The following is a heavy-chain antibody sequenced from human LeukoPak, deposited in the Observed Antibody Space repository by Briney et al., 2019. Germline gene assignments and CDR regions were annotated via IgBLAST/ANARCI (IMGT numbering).Heavy chain of an antibody. D-gene: IGHD6-13*01. CDR1: GFTFSSYW. CDR2: IKQDGSEK. V-gene: IGHV3-7*01. Sequence: GGSLRLSCAASGFTFSSYWMSWVRQAPGKGLEWVANIKQDGSEKYYVDSVKGRFTISRDNAKNSLYLQMNSLRAEDTAVYYCARLPYSQQLFPFDYWGQGTLVTVSS. CDR3: ARLPYSQQLFPFDY. J-gene: IGHJ4*02.